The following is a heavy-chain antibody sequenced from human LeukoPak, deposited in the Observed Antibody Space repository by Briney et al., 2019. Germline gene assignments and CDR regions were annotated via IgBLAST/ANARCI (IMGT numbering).Heavy chain of an antibody. V-gene: IGHV3-30-3*01. Sequence: SGGSLRLSCAASGITFSTYAMHWVRQAPGRGLEWVAIISYDGSNKYYVDSVKGRFTISRDNSKNTLYLQMNSLRTEDTAVYYCARTRIVGAPGDYWGQGTLVTVSS. CDR3: ARTRIVGAPGDY. J-gene: IGHJ4*02. CDR2: ISYDGSNK. D-gene: IGHD1-26*01. CDR1: GITFSTYA.